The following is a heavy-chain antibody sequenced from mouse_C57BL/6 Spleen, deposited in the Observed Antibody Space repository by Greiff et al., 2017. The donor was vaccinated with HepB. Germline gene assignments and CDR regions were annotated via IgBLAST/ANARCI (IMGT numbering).Heavy chain of an antibody. V-gene: IGHV1-82*01. Sequence: QVHVKQSGPELVKPGASVKISCKASGYAFSSSWMNWVKQRPGKGLEWIGRIYPGDGDTNYNGKFKGKATLTADKSSSTAYMQLSSLTSEDSAVYFCARSEDFDVWGTGTTVTVSS. CDR2: IYPGDGDT. CDR1: GYAFSSSW. J-gene: IGHJ1*03. CDR3: ARSEDFDV.